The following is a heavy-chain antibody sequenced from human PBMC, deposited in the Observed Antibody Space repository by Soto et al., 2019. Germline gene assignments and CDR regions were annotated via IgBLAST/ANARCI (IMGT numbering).Heavy chain of an antibody. V-gene: IGHV4-31*03. CDR3: ARDADPGPVDY. Sequence: SETLSLTCTVSGGSISSGGYYWSWIRQHPGKGLEWIGYIYYSGSTYYNPSLKSRVTISVDTSKNQFSLKLSSVTAADTAVYYCARDADPGPVDYWGQGTLVTVSS. CDR1: GGSISSGGYY. CDR2: IYYSGST. J-gene: IGHJ4*02.